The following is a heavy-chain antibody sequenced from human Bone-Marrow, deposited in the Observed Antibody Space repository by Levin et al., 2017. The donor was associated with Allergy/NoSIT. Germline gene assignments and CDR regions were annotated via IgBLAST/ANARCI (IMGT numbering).Heavy chain of an antibody. CDR1: GFTFTTYG. CDR2: VSAYSGNT. V-gene: IGHV1-18*01. Sequence: ASVKVSCKASGFTFTTYGLTWVRQAPGRGLGWMGWVSAYSGNTNYALNLQDRVTMTTDTATNTAYMELSSLRSDDTAIYYCARGHFPYYYYGMDVWGQGTTVVVSS. CDR3: ARGHFPYYYYGMDV. J-gene: IGHJ6*02.